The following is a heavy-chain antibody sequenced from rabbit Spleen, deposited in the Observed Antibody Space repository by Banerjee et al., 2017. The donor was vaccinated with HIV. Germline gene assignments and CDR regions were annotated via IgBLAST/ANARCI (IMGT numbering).Heavy chain of an antibody. V-gene: IGHV1S45*01. D-gene: IGHD1-1*01. CDR2: IDAGSSGST. CDR1: GFDFSNSYW. CDR3: ARDLAAWNSGSYAFNL. J-gene: IGHJ4*01. Sequence: QEQLEESGGGLVKPEGSLTLTCKASGFDFSNSYWIYWVRQAPGKGLEWIACIDAGSSGSTYYASWAKGRFTISKTSSTTVTLQMTSLTAADTATYFCARDLAAWNSGSYAFNLWGPGTLVTVS.